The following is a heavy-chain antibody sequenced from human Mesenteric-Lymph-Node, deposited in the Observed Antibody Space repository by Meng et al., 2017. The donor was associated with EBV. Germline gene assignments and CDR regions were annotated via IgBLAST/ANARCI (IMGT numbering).Heavy chain of an antibody. V-gene: IGHV3-23*04. CDR2: LSRSGSST. J-gene: IGHJ4*02. D-gene: IGHD3-9*01. CDR3: ARLTDY. CDR1: GFIFNNYA. Sequence: EVQLVDSGGGFVQPGGSLRLSCAASGFIFNNYAMSWVCQAPGKGLEWVSGLSRSGSSTCYADSVRGRFTISRDNSKNTVYLQMNSLRAEDTAVYYCARLTDYWGQGTLVTVSS.